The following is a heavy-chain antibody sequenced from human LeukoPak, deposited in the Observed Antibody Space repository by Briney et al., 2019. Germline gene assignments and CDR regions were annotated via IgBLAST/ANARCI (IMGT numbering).Heavy chain of an antibody. V-gene: IGHV3-74*01. CDR1: GFTFSSSW. J-gene: IGHJ4*02. CDR3: ARGNYHDY. CDR2: INSDGSIT. Sequence: GGSLRLSCAASGFTFSSSWMHWVRQAPGKGLVWVSRINSDGSITAYADSVKGRFTISRDNAKNALYLQVNSLRAEDTAVYYCARGNYHDYWGQGTLVTVSS.